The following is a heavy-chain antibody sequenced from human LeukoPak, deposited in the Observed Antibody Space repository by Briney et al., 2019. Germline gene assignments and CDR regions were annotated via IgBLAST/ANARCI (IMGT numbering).Heavy chain of an antibody. V-gene: IGHV3-23*01. J-gene: IGHJ4*02. Sequence: GGSLRLSCAASGFTFSSYAMSWVRQAPGKGLEWVSAISGSGGSTYYADSVKGRFTISRDNSKNTLYLQMNILRAEDTAVYYCAKDLASIVGATGFSNWGQGTLVTVSS. CDR3: AKDLASIVGATGFSN. CDR1: GFTFSSYA. CDR2: ISGSGGST. D-gene: IGHD1-26*01.